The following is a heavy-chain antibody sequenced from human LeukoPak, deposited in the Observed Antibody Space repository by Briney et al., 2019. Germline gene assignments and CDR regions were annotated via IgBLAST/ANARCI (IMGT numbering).Heavy chain of an antibody. J-gene: IGHJ3*02. V-gene: IGHV1-2*02. CDR1: GYTFTGYY. CDR2: INPKSGGT. D-gene: IGHD1-26*01. Sequence: ASVKVSCKASGYTFTGYYMHWMRQAPGQGLEWMGWINPKSGGTNYAQNFQGRVTMTRNTSISTAYMELSRLRSDDTAVYYCAKDLQWELPRGDALDIWGQGTMVTVSS. CDR3: AKDLQWELPRGDALDI.